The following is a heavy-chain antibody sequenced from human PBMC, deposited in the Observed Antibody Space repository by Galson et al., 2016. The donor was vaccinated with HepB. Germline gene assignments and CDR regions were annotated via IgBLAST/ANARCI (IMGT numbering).Heavy chain of an antibody. CDR1: GFSLSNVKMG. CDR2: IFSNDEK. CDR3: ARTNRYGFGREPFDY. V-gene: IGHV2-26*01. D-gene: IGHD5-18*01. Sequence: PALVKPTHTLTLTCTVSGFSLSNVKMGVGWTRQPPGKALEWLAHIFSNDEKSYSTSLKSRLTISKDTSKSQVVLSMTKMDPVDTATYYCARTNRYGFGREPFDYWGQGTLVTVSS. J-gene: IGHJ4*02.